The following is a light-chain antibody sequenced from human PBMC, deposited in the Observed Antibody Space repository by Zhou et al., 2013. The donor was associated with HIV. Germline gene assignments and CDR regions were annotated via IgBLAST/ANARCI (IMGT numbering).Light chain of an antibody. CDR3: MQSLRVPRT. CDR1: QSLLNSDGKSF. Sequence: VLTQTPLSLSVTPGQPASISCKSTQSLLNSDGKSFLYWYLQKPGQPPQLLIYQASNRFSGVPDRLSGSGSGTDFTLKISRVEAEDVGVYYCMQSLRVPRTFGQGTKVEIK. V-gene: IGKV2D-29*01. CDR2: QAS. J-gene: IGKJ1*01.